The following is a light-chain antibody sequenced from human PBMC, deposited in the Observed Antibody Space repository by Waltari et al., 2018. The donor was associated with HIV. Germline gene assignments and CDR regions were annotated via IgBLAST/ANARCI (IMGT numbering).Light chain of an antibody. CDR1: SSTNGSNT. Sequence: QSVLTQPPSASGTPGQRVTIPCSGSSSTNGSNTVNWYQQLPGTAPQLLIYSNNQRPSGVPDRFSGSKSGASASLAISGLQSEDEADYCCAAWDDSLNGYVFGTGTKVTVL. V-gene: IGLV1-44*01. CDR2: SNN. CDR3: AAWDDSLNGYV. J-gene: IGLJ1*01.